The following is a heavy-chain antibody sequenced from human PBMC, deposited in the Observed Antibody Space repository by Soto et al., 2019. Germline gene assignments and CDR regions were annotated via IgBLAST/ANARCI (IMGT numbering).Heavy chain of an antibody. D-gene: IGHD3-10*01. CDR3: ARSPSTSTMGFFDV. CDR1: GGSISAFY. CDR2: IYASGHT. V-gene: IGHV4-4*07. Sequence: SETLSLTCSVSGGSISAFYWNWIRQPAGKEPEWIGRIYASGHTNYNPSLESRVTMSIDTSKHQFSLKLNSVSAADTAVYYCARSPSTSTMGFFDVWGQGTMVTVSS. J-gene: IGHJ3*01.